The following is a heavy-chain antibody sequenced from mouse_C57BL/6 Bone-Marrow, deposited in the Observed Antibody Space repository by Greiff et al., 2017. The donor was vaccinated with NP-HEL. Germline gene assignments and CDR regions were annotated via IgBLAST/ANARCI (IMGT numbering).Heavy chain of an antibody. V-gene: IGHV1-50*01. Sequence: QVQLQQPGAELVKPGASVKLSCKASGYTFTTYWMQWVKQRPGQGLEWIGEIDPSDSYTKYNQKFQGKATLTVDTYSSTAYMPLSSLTSEDSAVYYCASKASYGLSYEFAYWGQGTLVTVSA. CDR1: GYTFTTYW. D-gene: IGHD1-1*01. J-gene: IGHJ3*01. CDR2: IDPSDSYT. CDR3: ASKASYGLSYEFAY.